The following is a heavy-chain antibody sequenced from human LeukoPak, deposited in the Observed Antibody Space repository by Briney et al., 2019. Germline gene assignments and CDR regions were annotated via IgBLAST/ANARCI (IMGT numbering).Heavy chain of an antibody. CDR1: GGSISTCY. J-gene: IGHJ5*02. D-gene: IGHD6-13*01. CDR2: IYYSGST. CDR3: ARDEYSSSWYWFDP. V-gene: IGHV4-59*01. Sequence: SETLSLTCTVSGGSISTCYWSWIRQPPGKGLEWIGYIYYSGSTNYNPSLKSRVTISVDTSKNQFSLKLSSVTAADTAVYYCARDEYSSSWYWFDPWGQGTPVTVSS.